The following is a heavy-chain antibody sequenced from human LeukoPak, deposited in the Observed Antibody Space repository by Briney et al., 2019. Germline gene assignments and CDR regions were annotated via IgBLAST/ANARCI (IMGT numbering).Heavy chain of an antibody. CDR1: GFTFDDYG. D-gene: IGHD1-20*01. Sequence: GGFQRLSCAASGFTFDDYGMSWVRQAPGKGLEWVFGIHWNGGSTGCADSVKGRFTISRDNAKNSLYLQMNSLRAEDTALYYCARGGVTASPFFDYWGQGTLVTVS. CDR2: IHWNGGST. CDR3: ARGGVTASPFFDY. J-gene: IGHJ4*02. V-gene: IGHV3-20*04.